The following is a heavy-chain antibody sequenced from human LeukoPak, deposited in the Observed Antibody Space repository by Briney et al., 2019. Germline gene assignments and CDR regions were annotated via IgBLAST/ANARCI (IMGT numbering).Heavy chain of an antibody. Sequence: PGGSLRLSCAASGFTFSSLWMGWLRQAPGKGQEWVANIKPDGSDTYYVDSVKDRFTISRDNAKNSLYLQMNSLRAEDTAVYYCATPLDYYDSSGYHQGGDWGQGTLVTVSS. D-gene: IGHD3-22*01. CDR1: GFTFSSLW. V-gene: IGHV3-7*03. CDR3: ATPLDYYDSSGYHQGGD. CDR2: IKPDGSDT. J-gene: IGHJ4*02.